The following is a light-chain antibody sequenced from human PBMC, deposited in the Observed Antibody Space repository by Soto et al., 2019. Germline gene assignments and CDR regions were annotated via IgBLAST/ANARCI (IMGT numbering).Light chain of an antibody. CDR2: AAS. CDR1: QSISNY. CDR3: QQSYSTLRT. V-gene: IGKV1-39*01. Sequence: DIQMTQSPSSLSASVGDRVTITCRASQSISNYLNWYQQKPGKDPKLLIYAASSLQSGVPSRFSGSGSGTDFNLTISSLQPEDFATYYCQQSYSTLRTFGQGTKVDIK. J-gene: IGKJ1*01.